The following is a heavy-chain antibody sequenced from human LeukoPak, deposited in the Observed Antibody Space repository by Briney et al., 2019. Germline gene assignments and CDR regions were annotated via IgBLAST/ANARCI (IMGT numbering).Heavy chain of an antibody. CDR2: ISAYNGNT. V-gene: IGHV1-18*01. CDR1: GYTFTSYG. D-gene: IGHD3-3*01. CDR3: ARESREYWSGYYTDLFDY. J-gene: IGHJ4*02. Sequence: ASVKVSCXASGYTFTSYGISWVRQAPGQGLEWMGWISAYNGNTNYAQKLQGRVTMSTDTSTSTAYMELRSLRSDDTAVYYCARESREYWSGYYTDLFDYWGQGTLVTVSS.